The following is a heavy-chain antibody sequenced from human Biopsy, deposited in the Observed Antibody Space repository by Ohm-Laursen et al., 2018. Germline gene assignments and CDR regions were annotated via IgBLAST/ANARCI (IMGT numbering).Heavy chain of an antibody. CDR1: GGSISSYY. J-gene: IGHJ4*02. V-gene: IGHV4-59*08. CDR3: ARHSAEKSGYDGDYFDY. D-gene: IGHD6-25*01. Sequence: SETLSLTCTVSGGSISSYYWNWIRQPPGKGLEWIGYIYYSGTTDYSPSLKSRVTISIDKSKNQFSLKLNSVTVADTAVYYCARHSAEKSGYDGDYFDYGGQGNLFTVS. CDR2: IYYSGTT.